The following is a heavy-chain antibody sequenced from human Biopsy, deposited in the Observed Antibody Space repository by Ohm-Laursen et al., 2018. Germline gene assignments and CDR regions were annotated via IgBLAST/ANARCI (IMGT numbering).Heavy chain of an antibody. CDR2: VYNGGIT. J-gene: IGHJ2*01. V-gene: IGHV4-59*01. Sequence: ALSLTCSASGGSIISYYWTWIRQPPGKGLEWIGHVYNGGITNYNPSLKSRVTISKDTSKNQFSLQVDSVTAADTAIYYCARDRGYYSDRTVPGYFDLRGRGTLVTVSS. CDR1: GGSIISYY. CDR3: ARDRGYYSDRTVPGYFDL. D-gene: IGHD3-22*01.